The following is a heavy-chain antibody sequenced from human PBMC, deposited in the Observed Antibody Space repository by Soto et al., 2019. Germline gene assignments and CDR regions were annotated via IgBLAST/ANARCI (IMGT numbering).Heavy chain of an antibody. J-gene: IGHJ5*02. CDR2: ISYDGSNK. D-gene: IGHD6-19*01. V-gene: IGHV3-30*18. Sequence: QVQLVESGGGVVQPGRSLRLSCAASGFTFSSYGMHWVRQAPGKGLEWVAVISYDGSNKYYADSVKGRFTISRDNSKNXXYLQMNSLRAEDTAVYYCAKAFLKSIAVAGTPLDPWGQGTLVTVSS. CDR3: AKAFLKSIAVAGTPLDP. CDR1: GFTFSSYG.